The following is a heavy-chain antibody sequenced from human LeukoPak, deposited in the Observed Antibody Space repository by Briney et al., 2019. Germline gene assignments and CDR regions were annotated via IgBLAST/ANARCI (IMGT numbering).Heavy chain of an antibody. V-gene: IGHV4-61*08. CDR2: IYYSGST. J-gene: IGHJ4*02. Sequence: SETLSLTCTVSGGSISSSDYYWGWVRQPPGKGLEWIGHIYYSGSTDYNPSLKSRVTISVDTSKNQFSLKLSSVTAADTAVYYCARGGYSGSGSYGKFDYWGQGTLVTVSS. D-gene: IGHD3-10*01. CDR3: ARGGYSGSGSYGKFDY. CDR1: GGSISSSDYY.